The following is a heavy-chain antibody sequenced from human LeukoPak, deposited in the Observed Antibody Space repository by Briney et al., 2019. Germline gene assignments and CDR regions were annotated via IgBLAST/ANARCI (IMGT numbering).Heavy chain of an antibody. J-gene: IGHJ5*02. Sequence: SETLSLTCTVSGGSISGHYGTWIRQPPGKGLEWVGYINYSGTATYNPSLKSRVTISLDTSKSRFSLKVRSVTAADTAVYYCARGFSFNWFDPWGQGTLVIVSS. V-gene: IGHV4-59*11. D-gene: IGHD5-18*01. CDR2: INYSGTA. CDR3: ARGFSFNWFDP. CDR1: GGSISGHY.